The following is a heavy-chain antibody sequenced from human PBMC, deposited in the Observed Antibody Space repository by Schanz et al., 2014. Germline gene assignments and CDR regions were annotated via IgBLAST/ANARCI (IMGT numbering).Heavy chain of an antibody. D-gene: IGHD3-3*01. Sequence: EVQLVESGGGLVQPGGSLRLSCVASGFTFTNYAMSWVRQAPGKGLEWVSYVSRSTPDIYYADSVKGRFTMSRDNAKNSVFLQMNSLRAEDTAVYYCVRDSFFAFDYWGQGTLVTVSS. J-gene: IGHJ4*02. CDR3: VRDSFFAFDY. CDR1: GFTFTNYA. CDR2: VSRSTPDI. V-gene: IGHV3-48*01.